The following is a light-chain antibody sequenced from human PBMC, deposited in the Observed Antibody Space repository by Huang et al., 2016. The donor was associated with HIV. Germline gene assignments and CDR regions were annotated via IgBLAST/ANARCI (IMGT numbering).Light chain of an antibody. V-gene: IGKV3-15*01. Sequence: EIVMTQSPATLSVSPGERATLSCRASQSVGSNLAWSQQRRGQAPRLLIYAASTRASGIPARFSGSGSGTEFTLTVSSLQSEDFAVYYCQQHNTWPRTFGQGTRV. CDR1: QSVGSN. CDR2: AAS. CDR3: QQHNTWPRT. J-gene: IGKJ1*01.